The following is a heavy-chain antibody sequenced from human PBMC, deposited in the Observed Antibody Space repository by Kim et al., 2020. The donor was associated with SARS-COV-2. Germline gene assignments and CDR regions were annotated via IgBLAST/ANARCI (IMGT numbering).Heavy chain of an antibody. D-gene: IGHD3-22*01. V-gene: IGHV6-1*01. Sequence: SQTLSLTCAISGDSVSSNSAAWNWIRQSPSRGLEWLGRTYYRSKWYNDYAVSVKSRITINPDTSKNQFSLQLNSVTPEDTAVYYCARLAYDSSGYYHLKLTGWFDPWGQGTLVTVSS. J-gene: IGHJ5*02. CDR1: GDSVSSNSAA. CDR3: ARLAYDSSGYYHLKLTGWFDP. CDR2: TYYRSKWYN.